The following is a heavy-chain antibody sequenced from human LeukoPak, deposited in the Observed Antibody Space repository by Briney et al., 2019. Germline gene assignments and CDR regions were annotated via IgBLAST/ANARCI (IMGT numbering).Heavy chain of an antibody. J-gene: IGHJ6*02. CDR2: IKEDGSDK. CDR3: ARLCSGSCAHGIDV. CDR1: GFTFSRYW. V-gene: IGHV3-7*01. D-gene: IGHD2-2*01. Sequence: GGSLRLSCGASGFTFSRYWMTWVGQAPGKGLEGVANIKEDGSDKYYGDSVKGRSTISKDNAKNSLYLQMNSLRVEDTAVYYCARLCSGSCAHGIDVWGQGTTVTVSS.